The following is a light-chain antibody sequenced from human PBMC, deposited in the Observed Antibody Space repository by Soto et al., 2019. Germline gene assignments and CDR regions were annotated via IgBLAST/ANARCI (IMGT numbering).Light chain of an antibody. Sequence: EIVLTQSAGTLSLSPGDTAILSCRASQSVSSNYLAWYQQKPGQAPRLLIYGASSGATGIPERFSGSGSGTDFILTISRLEPEDFAVYYCQQYGSSPRTFGQGTKVDIK. J-gene: IGKJ1*01. CDR3: QQYGSSPRT. V-gene: IGKV3-20*01. CDR2: GAS. CDR1: QSVSSNY.